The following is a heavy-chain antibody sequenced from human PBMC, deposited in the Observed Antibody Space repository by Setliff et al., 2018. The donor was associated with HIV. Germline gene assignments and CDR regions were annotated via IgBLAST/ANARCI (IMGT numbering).Heavy chain of an antibody. V-gene: IGHV1-69*04. D-gene: IGHD2-15*01. CDR3: ARDFHVLGYCSADSCPYDASDV. CDR1: GGTFSAYA. J-gene: IGHJ3*01. Sequence: ASVKVSCKASGGTFSAYAVNWVRQASGQGLEWMGRIISILGTPNYSHKFQGRVTITADKSTTTTYMELSSLRSDDTAIYYCARDFHVLGYCSADSCPYDASDVWGQGTMVTVSS. CDR2: IISILGTP.